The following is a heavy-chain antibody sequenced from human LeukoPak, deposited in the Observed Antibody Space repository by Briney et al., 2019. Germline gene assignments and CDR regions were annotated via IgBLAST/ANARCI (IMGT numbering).Heavy chain of an antibody. V-gene: IGHV3-30*02. D-gene: IGHD3-10*01. CDR3: AKDFSYGSGSFDY. J-gene: IGHJ4*02. CDR1: GFTFSSYG. CDR2: IRYDGSNK. Sequence: QPGGSLRLSCAASGFTFSSYGMHWVRQAPGKGLEWVAFIRYDGSNKYYADSVKGRFTTSRDNSKNTLYLQMNSLRAEDTAVYYCAKDFSYGSGSFDYWGQGTLVTVSS.